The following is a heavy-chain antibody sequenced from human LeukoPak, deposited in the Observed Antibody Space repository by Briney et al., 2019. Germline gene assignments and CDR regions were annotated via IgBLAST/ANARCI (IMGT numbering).Heavy chain of an antibody. CDR2: IYYSGST. CDR1: GGSISSSSYY. CDR3: ARDRGPPTFIVVVVAANHWFDP. V-gene: IGHV4-39*07. D-gene: IGHD2-15*01. Sequence: SETLSLTCTVSGGSISSSSYYWGWIRQPPGKGLEWIGSIYYSGSTYYNPSLKSRVTISVDTSKNQFSLKLSSVTAADTAVYYCARDRGPPTFIVVVVAANHWFDPWGQGTLVTVSS. J-gene: IGHJ5*02.